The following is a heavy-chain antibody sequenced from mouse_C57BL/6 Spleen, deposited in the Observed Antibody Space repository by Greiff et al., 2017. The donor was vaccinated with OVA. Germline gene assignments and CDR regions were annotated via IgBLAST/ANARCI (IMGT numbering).Heavy chain of an antibody. CDR3: ARLIYCDYDEYFDV. D-gene: IGHD2-4*01. J-gene: IGHJ1*03. CDR1: GYTFTSYW. CDR2: INPSNGGT. Sequence: QVQLQQPGTELVKPGASVKLSCKASGYTFTSYWMHWVKQRPGQGLEWIGNINPSNGGTNYNEKFKSKATLTVDKSSSTAYMQLSSLTSEDSAVYYCARLIYCDYDEYFDVWGTGTTVTVSS. V-gene: IGHV1-53*01.